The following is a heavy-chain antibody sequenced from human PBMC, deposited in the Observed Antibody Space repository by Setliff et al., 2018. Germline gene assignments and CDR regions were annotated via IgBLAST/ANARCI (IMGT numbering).Heavy chain of an antibody. CDR1: GFTFREYS. J-gene: IGHJ1*01. CDR2: VSGGGDYT. D-gene: IGHD3-10*01. CDR3: ARGAPYYRGTYAIEH. V-gene: IGHV3-11*05. Sequence: GESLKISCATSGFTFREYSLTGGRQVPGKGLEWVSAVSGGGDYTYYADSVKGRFTISRDNAKNSLHLQMDSLRAEDTTLYNCARGAPYYRGTYAIEHWGQGALHTV.